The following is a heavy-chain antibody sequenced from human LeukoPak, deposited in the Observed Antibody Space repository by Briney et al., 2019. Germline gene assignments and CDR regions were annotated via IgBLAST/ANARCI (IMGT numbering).Heavy chain of an antibody. D-gene: IGHD3-22*01. CDR3: ARGVSPYYYDSSGYYPFDY. CDR1: GYTFTGYY. J-gene: IGHJ4*02. V-gene: IGHV1-2*02. CDR2: INPNSGGT. Sequence: ASVKVSCKASGYTFTGYYMHWVRQAPGQGLEWMGWINPNSGGTSYAQKFQGRVTMTRDTSTSTVYMELSSLRSEDTAVYYCARGVSPYYYDSSGYYPFDYWGQGTLVTVSS.